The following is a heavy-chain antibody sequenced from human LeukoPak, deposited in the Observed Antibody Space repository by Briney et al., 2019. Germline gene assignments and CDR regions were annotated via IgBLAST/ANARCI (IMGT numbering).Heavy chain of an antibody. CDR2: ISADSATT. CDR1: GFTFSSYG. D-gene: IGHD3-10*01. J-gene: IGHJ4*02. Sequence: GGSLRLSCAASGFTFSSYGMSWVRQAPGKGLEWVSVISADSATTFYADSVKGRFTISRDNAKNTVFLQMSSLRAEDTALYYCARKSASGNYPLDYWGQGTLVTVSS. CDR3: ARKSASGNYPLDY. V-gene: IGHV3-23*01.